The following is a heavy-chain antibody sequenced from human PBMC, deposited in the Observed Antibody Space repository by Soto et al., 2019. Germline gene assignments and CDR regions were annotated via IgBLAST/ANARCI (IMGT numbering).Heavy chain of an antibody. J-gene: IGHJ4*02. D-gene: IGHD3-10*01. CDR2: IYPGDSDT. CDR1: GYSFTSYW. CDR3: PRLIAAPPEYYYGSGSSDY. Sequence: GESLKISCEGSGYSFTSYWIGWVRQMPGKGLEWMGIIYPGDSDTRYSPSFQGQVTISADKSISTAYLQWSSLKASDTAMYYCPRLIAAPPEYYYGSGSSDYCGQGTLVTVSA. V-gene: IGHV5-51*01.